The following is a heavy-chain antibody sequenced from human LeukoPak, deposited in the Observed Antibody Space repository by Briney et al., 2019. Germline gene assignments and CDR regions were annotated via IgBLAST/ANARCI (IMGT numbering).Heavy chain of an antibody. D-gene: IGHD6-6*01. Sequence: GESLKISCKGSGYSITSYWIGWGRQLAGKGLGWVGIIYPGDSDTRYSPSFQGQVTISADKSISTAYLQWTSLKASDTAMYYCARQGAGGSSPFDYWGQGTLVTVSS. CDR1: GYSITSYW. V-gene: IGHV5-51*01. CDR2: IYPGDSDT. CDR3: ARQGAGGSSPFDY. J-gene: IGHJ4*02.